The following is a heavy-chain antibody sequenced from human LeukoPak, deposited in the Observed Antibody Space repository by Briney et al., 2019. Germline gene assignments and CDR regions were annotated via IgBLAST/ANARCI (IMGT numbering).Heavy chain of an antibody. J-gene: IGHJ4*02. CDR2: ISSSGSTI. D-gene: IGHD2-8*01. V-gene: IGHV3-48*03. CDR1: GFTFSGYE. Sequence: GGSLRLSCAASGFTFSGYEMNWVRQAPGKGLEWVSYISSSGSTIYYADSVKGRFTISRDNAKNSLYLQMNSLRAEDTAVYYCARAGFYCTNGVCYGYFDYWGQGTLVTVSS. CDR3: ARAGFYCTNGVCYGYFDY.